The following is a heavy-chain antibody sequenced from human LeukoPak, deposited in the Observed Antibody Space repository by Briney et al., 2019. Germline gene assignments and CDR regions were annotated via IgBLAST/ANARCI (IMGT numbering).Heavy chain of an antibody. D-gene: IGHD2-21*01. CDR1: GFTLADLS. V-gene: IGHV1-24*01. Sequence: ASVKVSCKVSGFTLADLSWPGGRQALGKGLGWVGGFVVKKGETIYAQRFRGRVTLTEDTSTGTAYMDLSSLSADDTAVHYCATGVYCATTTCPGYQHYYYFMDVWGKGTTVTVSS. CDR2: FVVKKGET. J-gene: IGHJ6*03. CDR3: ATGVYCATTTCPGYQHYYYFMDV.